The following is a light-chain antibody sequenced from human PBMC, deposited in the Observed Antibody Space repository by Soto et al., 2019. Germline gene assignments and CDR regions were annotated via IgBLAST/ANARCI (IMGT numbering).Light chain of an antibody. CDR2: GAS. CDR1: QSVSSSY. CDR3: QQYGSSRT. V-gene: IGKV3-20*01. J-gene: IGKJ1*01. Sequence: EVVLTQSRGTLSFSRGERATLSCRASQSVSSSYLAWYQQKPGQAPRLLVYGASSRATAIPDSFSGSGSGTDFTLTSSRLEPEDSAVYYCQQYGSSRTFGQGTKVDSK.